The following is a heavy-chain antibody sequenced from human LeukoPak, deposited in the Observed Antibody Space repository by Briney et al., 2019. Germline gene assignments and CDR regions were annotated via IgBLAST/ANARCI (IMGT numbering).Heavy chain of an antibody. CDR2: INHSGST. J-gene: IGHJ4*02. CDR3: ARGGIWFGERRFDY. Sequence: PSETLSLTCAVYGGSFSGYFWSWIRQPPGQGLEWIGEINHSGSTNYNPSLKSRVTISVDTSKNQFSMKLSSVTAADTAVYYCARGGIWFGERRFDYWGQGTLVTVSS. V-gene: IGHV4-34*01. D-gene: IGHD3-10*01. CDR1: GGSFSGYF.